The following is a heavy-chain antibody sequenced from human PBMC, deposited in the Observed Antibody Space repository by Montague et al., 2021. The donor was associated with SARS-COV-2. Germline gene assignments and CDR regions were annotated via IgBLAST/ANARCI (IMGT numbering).Heavy chain of an antibody. CDR2: VNFTGST. D-gene: IGHD3-16*02. CDR1: GGFINEYY. Sequence: SETLSLTCSVSGGFINEYYWSWILQSPGRRLEWIGYVNFTGSTXXXPSXXXRVTISVDTSKNQFSLQLASVTAADTAVYYCARHRGLGDLSALDYWGQGALVAVSS. J-gene: IGHJ4*02. CDR3: ARHRGLGDLSALDY. V-gene: IGHV4-59*08.